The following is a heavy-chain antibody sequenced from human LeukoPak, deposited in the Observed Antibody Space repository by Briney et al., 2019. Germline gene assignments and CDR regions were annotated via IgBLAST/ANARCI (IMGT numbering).Heavy chain of an antibody. J-gene: IGHJ4*02. V-gene: IGHV4-59*01. CDR3: ARDGGYSSGWYVY. CDR1: GGSISSYY. Sequence: PPETLSLTCTVSGGSISSYYWSWIRQPPGKGLEWIGYIYYSGSTNYNPSLKSRVTISVDTSKNQFSLKLSSVTAADTAVYYCARDGGYSSGWYVYWGQGTLVTVSS. D-gene: IGHD6-19*01. CDR2: IYYSGST.